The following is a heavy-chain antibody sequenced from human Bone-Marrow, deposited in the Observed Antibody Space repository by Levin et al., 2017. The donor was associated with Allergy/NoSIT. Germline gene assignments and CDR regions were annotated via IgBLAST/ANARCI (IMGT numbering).Heavy chain of an antibody. CDR1: GFTFSSYW. D-gene: IGHD6-13*01. Sequence: TGGSLRLSCAASGFTFSSYWMSWVRQAPGKGLEWVANIKQDGSEKYYVDSVKGRFTISRDNAKNSLYLQMNSLRAEDTAVYYCARDLPAGKQQLLNWFDPWGQGTLVTVSS. CDR2: IKQDGSEK. CDR3: ARDLPAGKQQLLNWFDP. J-gene: IGHJ5*02. V-gene: IGHV3-7*01.